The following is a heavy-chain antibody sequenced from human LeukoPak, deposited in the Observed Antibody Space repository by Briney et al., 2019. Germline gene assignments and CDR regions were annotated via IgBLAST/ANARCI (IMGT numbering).Heavy chain of an antibody. D-gene: IGHD3-3*01. CDR2: IWYDGSNK. V-gene: IGHV3-33*03. Sequence: PGGSLRLSCAASGFTFSSYGMHWVRQAPGKGLEWVAVIWYDGSNKYYADSVKGRFTISRDNAKNSLYLQMNSLRAEDTAVYYCASYDFWSGYYHFDYWGQGTLVTVSS. J-gene: IGHJ4*02. CDR3: ASYDFWSGYYHFDY. CDR1: GFTFSSYG.